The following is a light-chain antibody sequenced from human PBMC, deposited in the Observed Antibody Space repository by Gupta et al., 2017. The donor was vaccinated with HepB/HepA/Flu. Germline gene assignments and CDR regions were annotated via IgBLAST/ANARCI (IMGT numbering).Light chain of an antibody. J-gene: IGLJ2*01. CDR3: SSYTSSSTLV. CDR1: SSDVGGYNY. Sequence: QSALTQPAYVCGSPGQSITISCTGTSSDVGGYNYVSWYQQHPGKAPKLMIYDVSNRPSGVSNRFSGSKSGNTASLTISGLQAEDEADYYCSSYTSSSTLVFGGGTKLTVL. CDR2: DVS. V-gene: IGLV2-14*03.